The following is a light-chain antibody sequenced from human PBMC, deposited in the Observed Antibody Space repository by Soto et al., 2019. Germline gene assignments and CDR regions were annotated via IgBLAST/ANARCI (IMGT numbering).Light chain of an antibody. V-gene: IGKV3-20*01. Sequence: EIVLTQSPGTLSLSPGERATLSCRASQSVSSSFLAWYQQKPGQAPRLLIYGASNRATGIPDRFSGSGSGTDFTLTISRLDPEDFAVYYCQQYDTLPWTFGQGTKVEI. CDR2: GAS. J-gene: IGKJ1*01. CDR3: QQYDTLPWT. CDR1: QSVSSSF.